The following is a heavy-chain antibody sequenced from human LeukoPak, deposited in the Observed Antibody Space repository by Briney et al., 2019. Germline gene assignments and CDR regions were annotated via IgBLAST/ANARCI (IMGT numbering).Heavy chain of an antibody. V-gene: IGHV5-51*01. Sequence: GESLKISCKGSGYSFTSYWIGWVRQMPGKGLEWMGIIYPGDSDTRYSPSFQGQVTISADKSISTAYLQWSSLKASDTAMYYCARDSWVGATGTTLIGYYYGMDVWGQGTTVTVSS. J-gene: IGHJ6*02. CDR1: GYSFTSYW. D-gene: IGHD1-7*01. CDR3: ARDSWVGATGTTLIGYYYGMDV. CDR2: IYPGDSDT.